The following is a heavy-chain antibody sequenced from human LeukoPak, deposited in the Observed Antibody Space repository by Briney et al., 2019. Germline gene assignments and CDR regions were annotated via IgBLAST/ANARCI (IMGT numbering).Heavy chain of an antibody. Sequence: GGSLRLSCTASGFTFSGFSMHWVRHAPGKGLEWVSGISWNSGSIGYADSVKGRFTISRDNAKNSLYLQMNSLRAEDTALYYCAKDAAAGVYYYYGMDVWGQGTTVTVSS. CDR2: ISWNSGSI. CDR3: AKDAAAGVYYYYGMDV. D-gene: IGHD6-13*01. V-gene: IGHV3-9*01. CDR1: GFTFSGFS. J-gene: IGHJ6*02.